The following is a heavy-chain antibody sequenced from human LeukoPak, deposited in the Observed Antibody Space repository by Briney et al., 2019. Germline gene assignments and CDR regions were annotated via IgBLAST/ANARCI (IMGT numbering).Heavy chain of an antibody. V-gene: IGHV4-59*12. CDR3: ASSPVTTSASRRYYFDY. J-gene: IGHJ4*02. Sequence: SETLSLTCTVSGVSISSYYWTWIRQPPGEGLEWIGYIYYSGSTNYNPSLKSRVTISVDTSKNQFSLKLSSVTAADTAVYYCASSPVTTSASRRYYFDYWGQGTLVTVSS. D-gene: IGHD4-17*01. CDR1: GVSISSYY. CDR2: IYYSGST.